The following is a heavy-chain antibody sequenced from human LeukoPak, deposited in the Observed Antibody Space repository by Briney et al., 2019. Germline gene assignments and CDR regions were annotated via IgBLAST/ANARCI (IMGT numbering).Heavy chain of an antibody. D-gene: IGHD6-19*01. V-gene: IGHV4-4*02. Sequence: SETLSLTYAVSGASISSPFWWSWVRQTPGKGLEWIGYIYYSGSTNYNPSLKSRVTISVDTSKNQFSLKLSSVTAADTAVYYCARAGSSGWYSGPDWSEDAFDIWGQGTMVTVSS. CDR3: ARAGSSGWYSGPDWSEDAFDI. J-gene: IGHJ3*02. CDR2: IYYSGST. CDR1: GASISSPFW.